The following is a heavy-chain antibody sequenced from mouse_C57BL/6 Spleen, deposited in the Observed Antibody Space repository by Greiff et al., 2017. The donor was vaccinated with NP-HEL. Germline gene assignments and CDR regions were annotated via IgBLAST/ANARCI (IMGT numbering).Heavy chain of an antibody. J-gene: IGHJ4*01. CDR2: INPYNGGT. Sequence: VQLQQSGPVLVKPGASVKMSCKASGYTFTDYYMNWVKQSHGKSLEWIGVINPYNGGTSYNQKFKGKATLTVDKSSSTAYMELNSLTSEDSAVYYCAREFYYYGSSLMDYWGQGTSVTFSS. D-gene: IGHD1-1*01. V-gene: IGHV1-19*01. CDR1: GYTFTDYY. CDR3: AREFYYYGSSLMDY.